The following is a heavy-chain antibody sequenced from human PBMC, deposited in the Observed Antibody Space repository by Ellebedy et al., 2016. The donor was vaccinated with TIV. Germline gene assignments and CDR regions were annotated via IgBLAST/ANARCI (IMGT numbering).Heavy chain of an antibody. Sequence: SETLSLTXTISGASISNYYLSWLRQPAGKGLEWIGRVDTSGGTNYNPSPKSRVTMSVDTSKNQFSLKLTSVTAAETAVYYCARRSTSGPYNWFDPWGQGTPVTVSS. V-gene: IGHV4-4*07. CDR1: GASISNYY. CDR2: VDTSGGT. J-gene: IGHJ5*02. D-gene: IGHD6-19*01. CDR3: ARRSTSGPYNWFDP.